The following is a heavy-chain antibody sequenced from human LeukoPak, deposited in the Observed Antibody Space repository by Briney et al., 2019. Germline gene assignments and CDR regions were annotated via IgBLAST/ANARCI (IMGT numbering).Heavy chain of an antibody. Sequence: ASVKVSCKASGYTFIGYYIHWVRQAPGQGLEWMGWINPNSGGTNYAQKFQGRVTMTRDTSISTAYMELSRLRSDDTAAYYCAKDHTIRSFDYWGQGTLVTVSS. D-gene: IGHD1-14*01. CDR1: GYTFIGYY. V-gene: IGHV1-2*02. CDR2: INPNSGGT. CDR3: AKDHTIRSFDY. J-gene: IGHJ4*02.